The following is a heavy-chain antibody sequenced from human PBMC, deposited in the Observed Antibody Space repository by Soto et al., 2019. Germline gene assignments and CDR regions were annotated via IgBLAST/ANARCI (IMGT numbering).Heavy chain of an antibody. CDR1: GFTFSSYE. D-gene: IGHD3-16*01. J-gene: IGHJ4*02. CDR2: ISSSGSTI. Sequence: GGSLRRSCAASGFTFSSYEMNWVRQAPGKGLEWISYISSSGSTIYYADSVKGRFTISRDNAKNSLYLQMNSLRAEDTAVYYCASLTYDYVWGSLSWGQGTLVTVSS. CDR3: ASLTYDYVWGSLS. V-gene: IGHV3-48*03.